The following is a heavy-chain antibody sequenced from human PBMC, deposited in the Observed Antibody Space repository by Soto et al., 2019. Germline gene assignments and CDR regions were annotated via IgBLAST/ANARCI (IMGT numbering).Heavy chain of an antibody. CDR3: ARDLPPYGGRRSPPTGAFED. J-gene: IGHJ4*02. D-gene: IGHD2-15*01. CDR2: VFGNGAGTP. Sequence: TLSLTCSVSGGSFTGDYWSWIRQPAGKGLQWIGRVFGNGAGTPIYNSLLKSRARMSADPSKRQFSLTLTSVTAADTAVYYCARDLPPYGGRRSPPTGAFEDWGQGIMVTVSS. CDR1: GGSFTGDY. V-gene: IGHV4-4*07.